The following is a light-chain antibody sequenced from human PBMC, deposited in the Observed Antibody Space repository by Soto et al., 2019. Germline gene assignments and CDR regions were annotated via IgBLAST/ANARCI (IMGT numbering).Light chain of an antibody. CDR2: STN. J-gene: IGLJ2*01. V-gene: IGLV8-61*01. CDR1: SGSVSTSYY. Sequence: QTVVTQEPSFSVSPGGTVTLTCGLSSGSVSTSYYPSWYQQTPGQAPRTLIYSTNTRSSGVPDRFSGSILENKAALTITGAQADDESDYSCVLYMGSGIWDVVFGGGTKLTVL. CDR3: VLYMGSGIWDVV.